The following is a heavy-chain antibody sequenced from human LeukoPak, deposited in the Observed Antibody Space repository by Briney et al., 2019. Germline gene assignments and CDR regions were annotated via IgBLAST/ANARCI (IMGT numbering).Heavy chain of an antibody. D-gene: IGHD3-10*01. CDR3: AKDLEPSTVWFGEGGDY. V-gene: IGHV3-23*01. CDR1: GFTFSSYA. CDR2: ISGSGGST. J-gene: IGHJ4*02. Sequence: PGGSLRLSCAAAGFTFSSYAMSRVRRAPGKGLEWVSAISGSGGSTYYADSVKGRFTISRDNSKNTLYLQMNSLRAEDTAVYYCAKDLEPSTVWFGEGGDYWGQGTLVTVSS.